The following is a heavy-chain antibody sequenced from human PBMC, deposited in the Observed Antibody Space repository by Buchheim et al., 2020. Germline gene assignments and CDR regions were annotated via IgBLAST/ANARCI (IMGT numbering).Heavy chain of an antibody. V-gene: IGHV3-30*18. CDR3: AKSRGLNDDYYGMDV. J-gene: IGHJ6*02. CDR2: ISYDGSNT. D-gene: IGHD1-1*01. Sequence: QVQLVESGGGLVQPGGSLRLSCAASGFTFSSYAMRWVRQAPGKGLEWVAVISYDGSNTYYADSVKGRFTISRDNSKNTLYLEMNSLRAEDTAGYYCAKSRGLNDDYYGMDVWGQGTT. CDR1: GFTFSSYA.